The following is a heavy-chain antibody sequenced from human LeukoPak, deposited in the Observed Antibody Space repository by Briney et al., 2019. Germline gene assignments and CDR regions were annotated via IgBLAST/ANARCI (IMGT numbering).Heavy chain of an antibody. D-gene: IGHD2-15*01. CDR2: IYYSGST. V-gene: IGHV4-39*07. J-gene: IGHJ4*02. CDR1: GGSISSSSYY. Sequence: EPSETLSLTCTVSGGSISSSSYYWGWIRQPPGKGLEWIGSIYYSGSTYYNPSLKSRVTISVDTSKNQFSLKLSSVTAADTAVYFCARDPYCTGGSCYHRFDYWGQGTLVTVSS. CDR3: ARDPYCTGGSCYHRFDY.